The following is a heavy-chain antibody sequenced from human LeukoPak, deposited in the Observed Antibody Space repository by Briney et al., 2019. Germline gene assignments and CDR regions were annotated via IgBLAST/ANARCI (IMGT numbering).Heavy chain of an antibody. CDR1: GGSISSYY. CDR2: IYYSGST. V-gene: IGHV4-59*01. D-gene: IGHD6-13*01. CDR3: ARGGAAAVGWFDP. J-gene: IGHJ5*02. Sequence: SETLSLTCTVSGGSISSYYWSWIRQPPGKGLEWIGYIYYSGSTNYNPSLKSRVTISVDTSKNQFSLKLSSVTAADTAVYYCARGGAAAVGWFDPWGLGTLVTVSS.